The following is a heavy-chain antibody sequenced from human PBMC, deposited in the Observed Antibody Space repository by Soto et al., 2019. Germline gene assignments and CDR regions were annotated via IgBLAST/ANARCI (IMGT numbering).Heavy chain of an antibody. D-gene: IGHD3-3*01. J-gene: IGHJ4*02. CDR3: AAGGRAPYYDFWSGETDDY. CDR1: GFTFTNSA. Sequence: ASVKVSCKASGFTFTNSAVQWVRQARGQRLEWIGWIVVGSGDVNYAQKFQERVTITRDMSTITAYMEVSGLRSEDTAVYYCAAGGRAPYYDFWSGETDDYWGQGTLVTVSS. CDR2: IVVGSGDV. V-gene: IGHV1-58*01.